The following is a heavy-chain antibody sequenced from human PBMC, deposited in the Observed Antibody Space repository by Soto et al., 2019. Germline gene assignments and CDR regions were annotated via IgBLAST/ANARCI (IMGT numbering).Heavy chain of an antibody. CDR3: ARSVATPGTNIDF. Sequence: LSETLSLTCSVSGGSMNGYYWSWIRQTPGQGLEWLGFIYFSGSTRYNPSLMSRLTISLDKSKRQFSMSLSSVTAADTAVYYCARSVATPGTNIDFWGQGTLVTVSS. D-gene: IGHD6-13*01. CDR1: GGSMNGYY. CDR2: IYFSGST. J-gene: IGHJ4*02. V-gene: IGHV4-4*09.